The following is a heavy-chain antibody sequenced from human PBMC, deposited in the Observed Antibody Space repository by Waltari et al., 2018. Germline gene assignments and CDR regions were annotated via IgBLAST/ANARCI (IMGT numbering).Heavy chain of an antibody. J-gene: IGHJ6*02. CDR1: GGSISSHY. V-gene: IGHV4-59*11. Sequence: QVQLQESGPGLVKPSETLSLTCTVSGGSISSHYWRWIRQPPGKGLEWIGYIYYSGSPNYNPSLKSRVTISVDTSKNQFSLKLSSVTAADTAVYYCARRRSYYGMDVWGQGTTVTVSS. CDR3: ARRRSYYGMDV. CDR2: IYYSGSP.